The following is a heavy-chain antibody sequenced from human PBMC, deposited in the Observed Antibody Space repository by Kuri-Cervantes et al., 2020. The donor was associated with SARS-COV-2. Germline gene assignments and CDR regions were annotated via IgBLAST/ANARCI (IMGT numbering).Heavy chain of an antibody. J-gene: IGHJ4*02. CDR1: GFTFSSYG. CDR2: IWYDGSKK. Sequence: GGSLRLSCAASGFTFSSYGMHWVRQAPGKGLEWVAVIWYDGSKKYYADSVKGRFTISRDNSKNTLYLQMNSLRAEDTAVYYCAREGYYYGSGNDYWGQGTLVTVSS. D-gene: IGHD3-10*01. V-gene: IGHV3-33*01. CDR3: AREGYYYGSGNDY.